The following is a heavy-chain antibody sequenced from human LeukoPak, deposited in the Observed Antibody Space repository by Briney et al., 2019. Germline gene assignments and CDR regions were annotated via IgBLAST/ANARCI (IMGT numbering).Heavy chain of an antibody. Sequence: GGSLRLSCTASGFTFGDYAMSWVRQAPGKGLEWVGFIRSKAYGGTTEYAASVKGRFTISRDDSKSIAYLQMNSLKTEDTAVYYCTRRTVRSKKPFDYWGQGTLVTVSS. D-gene: IGHD3-10*01. CDR3: TRRTVRSKKPFDY. V-gene: IGHV3-49*04. CDR2: IRSKAYGGTT. J-gene: IGHJ4*02. CDR1: GFTFGDYA.